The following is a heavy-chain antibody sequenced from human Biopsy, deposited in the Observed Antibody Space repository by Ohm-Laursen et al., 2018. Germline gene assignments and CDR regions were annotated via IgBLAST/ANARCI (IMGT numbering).Heavy chain of an antibody. J-gene: IGHJ4*02. CDR3: ARDPLNGHKHFDY. CDR1: SYTFTDYN. V-gene: IGHV1-2*02. Sequence: SSVKVSCKTSSYTFTDYNIHWMRQAPGQGLEWLGYINCKTGATNYAQKFQGTVTMTRDTSISTAYLALGSLRSADTAIYYCARDPLNGHKHFDYWGQGSLVAVSS. D-gene: IGHD2-8*01. CDR2: INCKTGAT.